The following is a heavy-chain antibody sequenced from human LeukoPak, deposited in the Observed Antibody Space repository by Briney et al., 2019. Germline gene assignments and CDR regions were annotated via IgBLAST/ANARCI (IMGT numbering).Heavy chain of an antibody. Sequence: QPGGSLRLSCAASGFTFSSYWMSWVRQAPGKGLEWVANIKQDGSEKYYVDSVKGRFTISRDNAKNSLYLQMNSLRAEDTAVYYCAKDSDSVRGVIINWGQGTLVTVSS. CDR2: IKQDGSEK. J-gene: IGHJ4*02. V-gene: IGHV3-7*01. D-gene: IGHD3-10*01. CDR3: AKDSDSVRGVIIN. CDR1: GFTFSSYW.